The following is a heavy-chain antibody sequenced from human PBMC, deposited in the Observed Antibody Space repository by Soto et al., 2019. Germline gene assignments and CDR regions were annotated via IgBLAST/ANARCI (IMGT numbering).Heavy chain of an antibody. CDR3: ARDRRRANYYYGMDV. Sequence: QVQLVESGGGVVQPGRSLRLSCAASGFTFSSYAMHWVRQAPGKGLEWVAVISYDGSNKYYADSVKGRFTISRDNSKNTLYLQMNSLRAEDMAVYYCARDRRRANYYYGMDVWGQGTTVTVSS. CDR2: ISYDGSNK. CDR1: GFTFSSYA. V-gene: IGHV3-30-3*01. J-gene: IGHJ6*02. D-gene: IGHD5-12*01.